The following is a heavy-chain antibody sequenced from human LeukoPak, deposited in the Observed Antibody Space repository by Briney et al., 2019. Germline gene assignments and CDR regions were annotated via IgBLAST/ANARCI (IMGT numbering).Heavy chain of an antibody. V-gene: IGHV4-34*01. CDR2: INHSGST. CDR1: GGSFSGYY. Sequence: PSETLSLTCAVYGGSFSGYYWSWIRQPPGKGLEWIGEINHSGSTNYNPSLKSRVTISVDTSKNQFSLKLSSVTAADTAVYYCAMGIESWSRYWGQGTLVTVSS. CDR3: AMGIESWSRY. J-gene: IGHJ4*02. D-gene: IGHD2-21*01.